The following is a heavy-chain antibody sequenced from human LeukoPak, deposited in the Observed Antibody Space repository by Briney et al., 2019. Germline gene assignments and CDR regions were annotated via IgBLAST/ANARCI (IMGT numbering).Heavy chain of an antibody. CDR3: ARAGSSESFDI. D-gene: IGHD1-26*01. CDR2: IIPILGIA. CDR1: GGTFSNDA. Sequence: SVKVSCKASGGTFSNDAISWVRQAPGQGLEWMGRIIPILGIANYAQKFQGRVTITADKSTSTAYMELSSLRSEDTAVYYCARAGSSESFDIWGQGTMVTVSS. V-gene: IGHV1-69*04. J-gene: IGHJ3*02.